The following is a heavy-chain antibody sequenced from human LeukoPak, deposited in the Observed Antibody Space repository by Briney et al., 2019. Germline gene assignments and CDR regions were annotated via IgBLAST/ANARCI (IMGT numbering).Heavy chain of an antibody. D-gene: IGHD3-3*01. CDR2: IIPILGIA. CDR3: ARVEVDYDFWSGYYTVGNWFDP. CDR1: GGTFSSYA. J-gene: IGHJ5*02. Sequence: ASVKVSFKASGGTFSSYAISWVRQAPGQGLEWMGRIIPILGIANYAQKFQGRVTITADKSTSTAYIELSSLRSEDTAVYYCARVEVDYDFWSGYYTVGNWFDPWGQGTLVTVSS. V-gene: IGHV1-69*04.